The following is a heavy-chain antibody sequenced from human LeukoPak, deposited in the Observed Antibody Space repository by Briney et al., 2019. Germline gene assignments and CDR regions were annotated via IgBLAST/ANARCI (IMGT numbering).Heavy chain of an antibody. J-gene: IGHJ4*02. CDR2: ISADGSR. D-gene: IGHD6-13*01. Sequence: GGSLTLSCVASGFTFTRFGMSWVRQAPGKWLEWVSGISADGSRYYADSVKGRFTISRDNSKNMVYLQMNSLRAEDTALYYCAKVINIAAAGGFFDYWGRGTLVTVSS. CDR3: AKVINIAAAGGFFDY. V-gene: IGHV3-23*01. CDR1: GFTFTRFG.